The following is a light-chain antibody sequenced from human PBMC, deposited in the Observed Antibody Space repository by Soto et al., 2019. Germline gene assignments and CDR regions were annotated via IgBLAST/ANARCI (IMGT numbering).Light chain of an antibody. CDR1: TSDVGGYKY. CDR2: EVN. J-gene: IGLJ1*01. CDR3: SSYAGSNTFV. Sequence: QPVLTQPPSASGSPGQSVTISCTGTTSDVGGYKYVSWHQQHAGKAPKLILYEVNKRPSGVPDRFSGSKSGNTASLTVSGLQAEDEADYYCSSYAGSNTFVFGPGTKVTVL. V-gene: IGLV2-8*01.